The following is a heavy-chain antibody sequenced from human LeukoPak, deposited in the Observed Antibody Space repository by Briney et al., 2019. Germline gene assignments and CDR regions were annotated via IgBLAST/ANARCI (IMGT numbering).Heavy chain of an antibody. J-gene: IGHJ4*02. CDR3: ARGEHSVDS. CDR2: IYSSGYT. Sequence: SETLSLTCTVSGGAIRSHYWNWIRQPAGKGLEWSGRIYSSGYTNDNPSLKSRITMSVDMSKNQFSLRLNSVTAADTAVYYWARGEHSVDSWGQGMLVAVSS. CDR1: GGAIRSHY. D-gene: IGHD1/OR15-1a*01. V-gene: IGHV4-4*07.